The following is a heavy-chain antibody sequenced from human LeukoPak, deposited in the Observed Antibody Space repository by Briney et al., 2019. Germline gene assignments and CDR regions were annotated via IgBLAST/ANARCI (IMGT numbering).Heavy chain of an antibody. CDR3: ARLVRVRGVYFDY. CDR2: IIPIFGTA. D-gene: IGHD3-10*01. CDR1: GGTFSSYA. V-gene: IGHV1-69*13. J-gene: IGHJ4*02. Sequence: SVKVSCKASGGTFSSYAISWVRQAPRQGLEWMGGIIPIFGTANYAQKFQGRVTITADESTSTAYMELSSLRSEDTAVYYCARLVRVRGVYFDYWGQGTLVTVSS.